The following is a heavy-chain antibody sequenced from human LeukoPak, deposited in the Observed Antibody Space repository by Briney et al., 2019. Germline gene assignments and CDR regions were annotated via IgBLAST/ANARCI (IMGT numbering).Heavy chain of an antibody. V-gene: IGHV3-30-3*01. CDR3: ASRPFETTMVPWDFY. CDR1: GFTFSSYA. CDR2: ISYDGSNK. Sequence: PGGSLRLSCAASGFTFSSYAMHWVRQAPGKGLEWVAVISYDGSNKYYADSVKGRFTISSDNSKNTLYLQMNSLRAEDTAVYYCASRPFETTMVPWDFYWGQGTQVTVSS. D-gene: IGHD3-10*01. J-gene: IGHJ4*02.